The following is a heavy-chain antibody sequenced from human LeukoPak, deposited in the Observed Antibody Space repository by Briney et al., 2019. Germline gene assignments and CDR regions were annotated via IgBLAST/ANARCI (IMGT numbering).Heavy chain of an antibody. D-gene: IGHD2-15*01. V-gene: IGHV3-66*01. CDR2: IYSGGST. CDR1: GFTVSSSY. CDR3: ARDRSGGYLGMDV. Sequence: PGGSLRLSCAASGFTVSSSYMSWVRQAPGKGLEWVSVIYSGGSTYYADSVKGRFTISRDNAKNSLYLQMNSLRAEDTAVYYCARDRSGGYLGMDVWGQGTTVTVSS. J-gene: IGHJ6*02.